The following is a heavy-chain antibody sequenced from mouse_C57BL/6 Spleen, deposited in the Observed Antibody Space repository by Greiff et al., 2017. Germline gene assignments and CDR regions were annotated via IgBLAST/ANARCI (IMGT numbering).Heavy chain of an antibody. CDR2: IDPENGDT. V-gene: IGHV14-4*01. J-gene: IGHJ4*01. CDR1: GFNIKDDY. Sequence: DVQLQESGAELVRPGASVKLSCTASGFNIKDDYMHWVKQRPEQGLEWIGWIDPENGDTEYASKFQGKATITADTSSNTAYLQLSSLTSEDTAVYYCTRGGNYVFYAMDYWGQGTSVTVSS. D-gene: IGHD2-1*01. CDR3: TRGGNYVFYAMDY.